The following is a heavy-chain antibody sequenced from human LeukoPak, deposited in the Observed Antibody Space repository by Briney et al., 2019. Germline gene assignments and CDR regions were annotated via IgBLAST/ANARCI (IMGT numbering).Heavy chain of an antibody. CDR3: ARDQAIVLWESWCAFDI. Sequence: GGSLRLSCAASGLTFSSYSMNWVRQAPGKGLEWVSYISSSSSTIYYADSVKGRFTISRDNAKNSLYLQMNSLRAEDTAVYYCARDQAIVLWESWCAFDIWGQGTMVTVSS. D-gene: IGHD2-8*01. J-gene: IGHJ3*02. CDR1: GLTFSSYS. CDR2: ISSSSSTI. V-gene: IGHV3-48*01.